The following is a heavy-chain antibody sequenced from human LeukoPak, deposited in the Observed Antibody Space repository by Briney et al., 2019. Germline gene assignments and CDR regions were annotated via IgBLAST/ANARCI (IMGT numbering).Heavy chain of an antibody. CDR3: AKESIAAAGTFLDY. CDR2: IKKTGSET. V-gene: IGHV3-7*03. J-gene: IGHJ4*02. D-gene: IGHD6-13*01. CDR1: GFTFSSYA. Sequence: GGSLRLSCAASGFTFSSYAMSWVRQAPGKGLEWVAYIKKTGSETYYVDSVKGRFTITRDNARNSLFLQMNSLRAEDTAVYYCAKESIAAAGTFLDYWGQGTLVTVSS.